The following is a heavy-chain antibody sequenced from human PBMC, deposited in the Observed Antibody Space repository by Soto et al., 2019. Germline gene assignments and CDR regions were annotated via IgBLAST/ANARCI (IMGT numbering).Heavy chain of an antibody. CDR1: GYTFTSYG. Sequence: QVHLVQTGAEVKKPGASVKVSCKASGYTFTSYGIAWMRQAPGQGLEWMGWISAYNGNTDYAQKVHGRVTMTSDTSTGTAYMELGSLRSDDTAVYYCARAVATIPLWFPDYWGPGTLVTVSS. V-gene: IGHV1-18*01. J-gene: IGHJ4*02. D-gene: IGHD5-12*01. CDR3: ARAVATIPLWFPDY. CDR2: ISAYNGNT.